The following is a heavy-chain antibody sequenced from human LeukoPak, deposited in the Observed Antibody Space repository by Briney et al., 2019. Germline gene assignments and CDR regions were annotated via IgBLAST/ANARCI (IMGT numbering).Heavy chain of an antibody. D-gene: IGHD3-22*01. CDR1: GCSFTKYW. V-gene: IGHV5-51*01. J-gene: IGHJ4*02. Sequence: GESLRISCKGSGCSFTKYWIAWVRQMPGKGLEWMGIIYPGDSDTRYSPSLQGQDTFSADKSISTAYLQWSSLKASDTAVYYCARRHDNNDYYYYNWGKGSLVTVSS. CDR3: ARRHDNNDYYYYN. CDR2: IYPGDSDT.